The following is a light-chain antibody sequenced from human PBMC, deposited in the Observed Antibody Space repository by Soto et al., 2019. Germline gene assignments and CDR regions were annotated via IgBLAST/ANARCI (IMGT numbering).Light chain of an antibody. V-gene: IGKV1-39*01. CDR3: QQSYITPLT. Sequence: DIQMTQSPSSLSASVGDRVTITCRASQTITYYLNWYQQKPGKAPKLLIYGASSLQSGVPSRFSGRGSVTDFNLTITSLQLEDLATYCCQQSYITPLTFGGGNKGEI. CDR2: GAS. CDR1: QTITYY. J-gene: IGKJ4*01.